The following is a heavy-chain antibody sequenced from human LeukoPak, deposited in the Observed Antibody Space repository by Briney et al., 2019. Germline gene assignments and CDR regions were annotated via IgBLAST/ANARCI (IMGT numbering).Heavy chain of an antibody. V-gene: IGHV1-18*01. J-gene: IGHJ5*02. CDR2: ISNYNGNT. CDR1: GLPFTTYG. CDR3: ARDSGTTGEVKFDP. D-gene: IGHD3-10*01. Sequence: ASVKVSCKASGLPFTTYGITWVRQAPGQGLEWMGWISNYNGNTNYAQKLQGRVTMTTDTSTSTAYMEMRSLRSDDTAVYYCARDSGTTGEVKFDPWGQGTLVTVSS.